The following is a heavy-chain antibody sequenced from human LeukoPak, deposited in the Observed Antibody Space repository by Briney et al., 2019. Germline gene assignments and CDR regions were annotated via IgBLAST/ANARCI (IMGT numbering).Heavy chain of an antibody. V-gene: IGHV3-21*01. CDR1: GFTFSSYS. J-gene: IGHJ5*02. CDR3: LRYYYDSSGYYNWFDP. D-gene: IGHD3-22*01. Sequence: GGSLRLSCAASGFTFSSYSMNWVRQAPGKGLEWVSSISSSGSYIYYADSVKGRFTISRDNAKNSLYLQMNSLRAEDTAVYYCLRYYYDSSGYYNWFDPWGQGTLVTVSS. CDR2: ISSSGSYI.